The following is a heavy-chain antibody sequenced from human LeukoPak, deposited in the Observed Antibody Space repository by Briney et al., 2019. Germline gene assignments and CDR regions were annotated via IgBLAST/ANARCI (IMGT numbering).Heavy chain of an antibody. D-gene: IGHD3-10*01. CDR3: ARSSSITMVRGVISHYFDY. J-gene: IGHJ4*02. CDR1: GFTFSSYS. V-gene: IGHV3-21*01. CDR2: ISSSSSYI. Sequence: GGSLRLSCAASGFTFSSYSMNWVRQAPGKGLEWVSSISSSSSYIYYADSVKGRFTNSRDNAKNSLYLQMNSLRAEDTAVYYCARSSSITMVRGVISHYFDYWGQGTLVTVSS.